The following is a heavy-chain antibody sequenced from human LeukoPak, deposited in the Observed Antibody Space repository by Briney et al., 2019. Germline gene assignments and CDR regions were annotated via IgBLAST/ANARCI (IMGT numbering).Heavy chain of an antibody. V-gene: IGHV4-38-2*02. J-gene: IGHJ4*02. CDR3: ARDRRVVALAGFDS. Sequence: SETLSLTCTVSGYSISSGYYWGWIRQPPGKGLEWTGSIDHSGSTYYNPSLKSRITISVDTSKNQFSLKLSSVSAADTAVYFCARDRRVVALAGFDSWGQGALITVSS. CDR2: IDHSGST. CDR1: GYSISSGYY. D-gene: IGHD2-15*01.